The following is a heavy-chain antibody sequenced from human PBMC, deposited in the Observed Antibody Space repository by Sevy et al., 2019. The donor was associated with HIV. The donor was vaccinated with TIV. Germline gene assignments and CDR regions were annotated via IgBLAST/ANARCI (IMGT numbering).Heavy chain of an antibody. Sequence: ASVKVSCKASGGTFSSYAISWVRQAPGQGLEWMGGIIHIFGTANYAQKFQGRVTITADESTSTAYMELSSLRSEDTAVYYCARERRAYYDSSGYAARYYFDYWGHGTLVTVSS. CDR1: GGTFSSYA. CDR3: ARERRAYYDSSGYAARYYFDY. J-gene: IGHJ4*01. V-gene: IGHV1-69*13. CDR2: IIHIFGTA. D-gene: IGHD3-22*01.